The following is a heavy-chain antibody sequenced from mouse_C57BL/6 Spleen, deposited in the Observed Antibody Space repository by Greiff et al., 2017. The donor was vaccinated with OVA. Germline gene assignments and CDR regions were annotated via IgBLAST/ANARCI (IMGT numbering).Heavy chain of an antibody. Sequence: EVQLQQSGPELVKPGASVKISCKASGYTFTDYYMNWVKQSHGKSLEWIGDINPNNGGTSYNQEFKGKATLTVDKSSSTAYMELRSLTSEDSAVYYCARGGTGDYYFDYWGQGTTLTVSS. J-gene: IGHJ2*01. CDR3: ARGGTGDYYFDY. D-gene: IGHD4-1*01. CDR1: GYTFTDYY. V-gene: IGHV1-26*01. CDR2: INPNNGGT.